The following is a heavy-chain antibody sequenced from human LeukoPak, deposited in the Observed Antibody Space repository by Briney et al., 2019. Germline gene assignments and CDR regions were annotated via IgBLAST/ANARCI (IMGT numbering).Heavy chain of an antibody. V-gene: IGHV5-51*01. D-gene: IGHD3-22*01. CDR1: GYSFTSYW. CDR2: IYPGDSDT. J-gene: IGHJ4*02. CDR3: ASPDYYDSSGYSPGVGY. Sequence: GESLKISCKGSGYSFTSYWIGWVRQMPGTGLEWMGIIYPGDSDTRYSPSFQGQVTISADKSISTAYLQWSSLKASDSAMYYCASPDYYDSSGYSPGVGYWGQGTLVTVSS.